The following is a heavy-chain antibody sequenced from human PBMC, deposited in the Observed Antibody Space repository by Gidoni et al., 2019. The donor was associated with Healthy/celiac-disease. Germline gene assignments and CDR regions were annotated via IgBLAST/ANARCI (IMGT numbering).Heavy chain of an antibody. J-gene: IGHJ4*02. CDR2: IKQDGSEK. CDR1: GFTFSSYW. Sequence: EVQLVESGGGLVQPGGSLRLSCAASGFTFSSYWMSWVRQAPGKGLEWVANIKQDGSEKYYVDSVKGRFTISRDNAKNSLYLQMNSLRAEDTAVYYCARDQKGDGYNPGFDYWGQGTLVTVSS. V-gene: IGHV3-7*03. CDR3: ARDQKGDGYNPGFDY. D-gene: IGHD5-12*01.